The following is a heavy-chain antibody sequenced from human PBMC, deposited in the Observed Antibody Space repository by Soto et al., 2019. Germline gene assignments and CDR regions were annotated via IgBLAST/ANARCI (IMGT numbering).Heavy chain of an antibody. CDR2: IRGTGGST. CDR3: AKCADTNMVCVGFDY. D-gene: IGHD5-18*01. V-gene: IGHV3-23*01. J-gene: IGHJ4*02. Sequence: EVQLLESGGGLGQPGASLRLSCAASGFMFSNYAMTWVRQAPEKGLEWVSLIRGTGGSTYSADSVKGRFTISRDNSKNTLYPEMNSLRAEDTAVYYCAKCADTNMVCVGFDYWCPGTLVTVS. CDR1: GFMFSNYA.